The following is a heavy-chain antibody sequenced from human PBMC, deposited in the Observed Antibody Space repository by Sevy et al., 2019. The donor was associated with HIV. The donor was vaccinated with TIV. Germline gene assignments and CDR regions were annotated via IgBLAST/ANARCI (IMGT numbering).Heavy chain of an antibody. CDR1: GFTFSDYY. D-gene: IGHD3-3*01. Sequence: GGSLRLSCAASGFTFSDYYMSWVRQAPGKGLEWVSYISSSGSTIYYADSVKGRFTISRDNAKNSLYLQMNSLRAEDTAVYYCARDPTYYDFWSCYYTGWFDPWGQGTLVTVSS. CDR3: ARDPTYYDFWSCYYTGWFDP. CDR2: ISSSGSTI. V-gene: IGHV3-11*01. J-gene: IGHJ5*02.